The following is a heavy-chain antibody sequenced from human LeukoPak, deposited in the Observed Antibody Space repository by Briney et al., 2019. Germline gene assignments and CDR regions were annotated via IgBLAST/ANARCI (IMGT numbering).Heavy chain of an antibody. CDR1: GGSMSSGGYY. Sequence: KPSETLSLTCTVSGGSMSSGGYYWGWIRQPPGKGLEWIGSIYYSGTTYYNPSLKSRVTISVDTSKNRFPLTLSSVPAADTAVYSCAGHSVGASTFDPWGQGTLVTVSS. V-gene: IGHV4-39*01. CDR2: IYYSGTT. J-gene: IGHJ5*02. D-gene: IGHD1-26*01. CDR3: AGHSVGASTFDP.